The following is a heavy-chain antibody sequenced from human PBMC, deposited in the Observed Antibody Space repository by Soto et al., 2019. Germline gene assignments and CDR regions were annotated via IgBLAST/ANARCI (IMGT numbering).Heavy chain of an antibody. D-gene: IGHD1-26*01. Sequence: GGSLRLSCAASGFTFSSYAMSWVRQAPGKGLEWVSAISGSGGSTYYADSVKGRFTISRDNSKNTLYLQMNSLRAEDTAVYYCARQGGAGDYYYYYYMDVWGKGTTVTVSS. V-gene: IGHV3-23*01. CDR2: ISGSGGST. J-gene: IGHJ6*03. CDR1: GFTFSSYA. CDR3: ARQGGAGDYYYYYYMDV.